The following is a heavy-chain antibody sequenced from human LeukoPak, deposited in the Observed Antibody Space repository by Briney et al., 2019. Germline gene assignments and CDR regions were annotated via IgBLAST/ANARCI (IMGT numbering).Heavy chain of an antibody. J-gene: IGHJ4*02. Sequence: GGSLRLSCAASRFTFSSYAMTWVRQAPGKGLEWVSGISGSGFNTYYADSVKGRFTISRDNSKSTLYLQMNSLRAEDTAVYYCAKRGVGIAAAIDYWGQGTLVTVSS. CDR1: RFTFSSYA. V-gene: IGHV3-23*01. D-gene: IGHD6-13*01. CDR3: AKRGVGIAAAIDY. CDR2: ISGSGFNT.